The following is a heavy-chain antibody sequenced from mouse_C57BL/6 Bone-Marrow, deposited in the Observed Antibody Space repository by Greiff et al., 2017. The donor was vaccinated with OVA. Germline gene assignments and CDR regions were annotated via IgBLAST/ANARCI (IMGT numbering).Heavy chain of an antibody. CDR2: IYPRSGNT. Sequence: QVQLQQSGAELARPGASVKLSCTASGYTFTSYGISWVKQRTGQGLEWIGEIYPRSGNTYYNEKFKGKATLTADKSSSTAYMERRSRTSEDSAVYFCARSPWAWFAYWGQGTLVTVSA. CDR1: GYTFTSYG. CDR3: ARSPWAWFAY. D-gene: IGHD4-1*01. J-gene: IGHJ3*01. V-gene: IGHV1-81*01.